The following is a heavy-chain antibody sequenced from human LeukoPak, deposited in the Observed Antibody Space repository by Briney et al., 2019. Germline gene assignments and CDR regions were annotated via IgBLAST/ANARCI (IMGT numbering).Heavy chain of an antibody. Sequence: ASVKVSCKASGYTFTSYGISWVRQAPGQGLEWMGWISAYNGNTNYAQKLQGRVTMTTDTSTSTAYMELRSLRSDDTAVYYCARDPSGTRYCSGGSCYAGPDYYYYYYGMDVWGQGTTVTVSS. D-gene: IGHD2-15*01. CDR1: GYTFTSYG. V-gene: IGHV1-18*01. CDR3: ARDPSGTRYCSGGSCYAGPDYYYYYYGMDV. J-gene: IGHJ6*02. CDR2: ISAYNGNT.